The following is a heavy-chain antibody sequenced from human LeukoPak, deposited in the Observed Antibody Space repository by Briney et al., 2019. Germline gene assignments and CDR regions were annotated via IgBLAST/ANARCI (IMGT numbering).Heavy chain of an antibody. V-gene: IGHV3-30*18. CDR2: ISYDGSNK. CDR1: GFTFSSYG. D-gene: IGHD5-18*01. CDR3: AKGKDVDTAMVTGY. Sequence: GGSLRLSRAASGFTFSSYGMHWVRQAPGKGLEWVAVISYDGSNKYYADSVKGRFTISRDNSKNTLYLQMNSLRAEDTAVYYCAKGKDVDTAMVTGYWGQGTLVTVSS. J-gene: IGHJ4*02.